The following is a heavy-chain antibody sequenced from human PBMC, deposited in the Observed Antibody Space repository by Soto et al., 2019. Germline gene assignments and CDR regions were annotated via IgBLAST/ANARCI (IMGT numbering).Heavy chain of an antibody. D-gene: IGHD2-15*01. CDR1: KESFSGDF. CDR2: INPGCNGA. CDR3: AGASSRGSSVVAAY. V-gene: IGHV1-46*01. Sequence: SVKVSSKASKESFSGDFIRWVRQAPGEGLEWMGIINPGCNGASYLNEVQGRLTLTSDMPSRTVYLKLSNLGSDDTAVYYSAGASSRGSSVVAAYWGQGTLVTVSS. J-gene: IGHJ4*02.